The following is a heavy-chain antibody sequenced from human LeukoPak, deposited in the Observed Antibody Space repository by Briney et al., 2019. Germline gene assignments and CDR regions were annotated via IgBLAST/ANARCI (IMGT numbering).Heavy chain of an antibody. D-gene: IGHD2-2*01. CDR3: ARDRYCSSTSCYRGRFDP. V-gene: IGHV1-18*04. J-gene: IGHJ5*02. Sequence: ASVKVSCKASGYTFTSYGIGWVRQAPGQGLEWMGWISAYNGNTNYAQKLQGRVTMTTDTSTSTAYMELRSLRSDDTAVHYCARDRYCSSTSCYRGRFDPWGQGTLVTVSS. CDR2: ISAYNGNT. CDR1: GYTFTSYG.